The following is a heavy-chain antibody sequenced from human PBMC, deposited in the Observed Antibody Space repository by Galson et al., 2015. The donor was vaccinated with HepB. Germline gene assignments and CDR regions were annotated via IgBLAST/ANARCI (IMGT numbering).Heavy chain of an antibody. D-gene: IGHD2-15*01. CDR1: GYKFSMYW. Sequence: QSGAEVKKPGESLKISCEASGYKFSMYWIGWVRQMPGRGLEWMGTIYPSDSETRYSPSFQGQVTISADKSINTAYLQWSRLKASDTAIYYCARRQIYGSGLYSMDVWGQGTTVTVSS. CDR2: IYPSDSET. V-gene: IGHV5-51*01. J-gene: IGHJ6*02. CDR3: ARRQIYGSGLYSMDV.